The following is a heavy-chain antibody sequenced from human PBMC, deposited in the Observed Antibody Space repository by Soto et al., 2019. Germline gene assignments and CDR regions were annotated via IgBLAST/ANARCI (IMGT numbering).Heavy chain of an antibody. D-gene: IGHD5-18*01. J-gene: IGHJ4*02. CDR2: IVVGSGNT. CDR3: ARTVDTAMEFDY. CDR1: GFTFTSSD. Sequence: ASVKVSCKASGFTFTSSDTQWVRQARGQRLEWIGWIVVGSGNTNYAQKFQERVTITRDMSTSTAYMELSSLRSEDTAVYYCARTVDTAMEFDYWGQGTLVTVSS. V-gene: IGHV1-58*02.